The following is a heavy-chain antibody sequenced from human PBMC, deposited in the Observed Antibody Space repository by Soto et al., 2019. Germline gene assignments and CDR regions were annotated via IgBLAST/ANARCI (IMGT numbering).Heavy chain of an antibody. J-gene: IGHJ4*02. CDR2: VHHDGGI. CDR1: GGAFSGYH. CDR3: SRGYGEQWPTSDY. D-gene: IGHD6-19*01. Sequence: QVQLQQGGAGLLKPSETLSLTCAVYGGAFSGYHYTWIRQPPGKGLEWIGEVHHDGGINYNPSLASRATISADASKNQFSLRLRSATAADTAVYYCSRGYGEQWPTSDYWGQGTLVTVSS. V-gene: IGHV4-34*02.